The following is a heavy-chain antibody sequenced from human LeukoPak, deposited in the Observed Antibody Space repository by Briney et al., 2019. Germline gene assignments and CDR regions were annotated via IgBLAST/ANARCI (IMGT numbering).Heavy chain of an antibody. J-gene: IGHJ3*02. V-gene: IGHV1-69*13. Sequence: SVKVSCKASGGTFSSYAISWVRQAPGQGLEWMGGIIPIFGTANYAQKFQGRVTITADESTSTAYMELSSLRSEDTAVYYCAXXXYDSSGYYFSLDAFDIWGQGTMVTVSS. CDR1: GGTFSSYA. CDR3: AXXXYDSSGYYFSLDAFDI. CDR2: IIPIFGTA. D-gene: IGHD3-22*01.